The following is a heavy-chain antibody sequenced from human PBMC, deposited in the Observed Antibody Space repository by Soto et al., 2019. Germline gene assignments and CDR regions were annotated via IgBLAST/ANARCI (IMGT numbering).Heavy chain of an antibody. CDR2: ISLYSDGT. V-gene: IGHV1-18*01. J-gene: IGHJ5*02. CDR1: GYTFSNYG. D-gene: IGHD2-2*01. Sequence: GASVKVSCKTSGYTFSNYGITWVRQAPGQPLEWLGWISLYSDGTNYAQKFQGRVSMTTDTSTTTAYIELRSLRSDDTAVYYCARVVPGAEAWFGPWGQGTLVPVSS. CDR3: ARVVPGAEAWFGP.